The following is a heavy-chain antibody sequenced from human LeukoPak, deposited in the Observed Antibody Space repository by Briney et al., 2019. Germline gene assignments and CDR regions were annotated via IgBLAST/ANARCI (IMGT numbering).Heavy chain of an antibody. CDR2: INHSGST. V-gene: IGHV4-34*01. CDR1: GGSFSGYY. D-gene: IGHD3-22*01. J-gene: IGHJ4*02. Sequence: NPSETLSLICAVYGGSFSGYYWSWIRQPPGKGLEWIGEINHSGSTNYNPSPKSRVTLSVDTSKNQFSLKLSSVTAADTAVYYCARQDKFYYDSSGYYYPSWYFDYWGQGSLVTVSS. CDR3: ARQDKFYYDSSGYYYPSWYFDY.